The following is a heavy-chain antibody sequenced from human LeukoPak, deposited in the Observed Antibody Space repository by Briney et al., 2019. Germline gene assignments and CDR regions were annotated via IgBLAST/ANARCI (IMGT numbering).Heavy chain of an antibody. CDR3: ARGRPHGNDY. D-gene: IGHD4-23*01. Sequence: PGGSLRLSCAASEFAFSSYSMNWVRQAPGEGLEWVSSISSYSNYIYYADSVKGRFTISRDNAKNSLFLQMNSLRAEDTAVYYCARGRPHGNDYWGQGTLVTVSS. CDR2: ISSYSNYI. CDR1: EFAFSSYS. V-gene: IGHV3-21*01. J-gene: IGHJ4*02.